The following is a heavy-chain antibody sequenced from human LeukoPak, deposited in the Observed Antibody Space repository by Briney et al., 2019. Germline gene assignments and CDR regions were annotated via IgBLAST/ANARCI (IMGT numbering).Heavy chain of an antibody. J-gene: IGHJ3*02. Sequence: GGSLRLSCAASGFTFSSYAMSWVRQAPGKGLEWVSSISSSSSYIYYADSVKGRFTISRDNAKNSLYLQMNSLRAEDTAVYYCARDYDFWSGYSLSAFDIWGQGTMVTVSS. V-gene: IGHV3-21*01. CDR1: GFTFSSYA. CDR3: ARDYDFWSGYSLSAFDI. D-gene: IGHD3-3*01. CDR2: ISSSSSYI.